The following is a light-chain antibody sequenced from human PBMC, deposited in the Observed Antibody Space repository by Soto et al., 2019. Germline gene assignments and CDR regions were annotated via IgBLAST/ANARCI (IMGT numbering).Light chain of an antibody. CDR2: AAS. CDR1: QSISSW. V-gene: IGKV1D-12*01. Sequence: DIQMTQSPSSVSASVGDRVTITCRASQSISSWLVWYQQKPGKAPNLLIYAASSLQSGVPSRFSGSGSETDFTLTITSLQPEDFATYYCQQAYSFPPTFGHGTKVDIK. CDR3: QQAYSFPPT. J-gene: IGKJ3*01.